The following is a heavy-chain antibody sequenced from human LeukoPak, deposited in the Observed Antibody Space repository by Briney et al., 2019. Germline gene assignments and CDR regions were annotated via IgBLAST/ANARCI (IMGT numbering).Heavy chain of an antibody. CDR1: GGSISSSSYY. J-gene: IGHJ4*02. D-gene: IGHD3-22*01. CDR2: IYYSGST. V-gene: IGHV4-39*01. Sequence: SETLSLTCSVSGGSISSSSYYWGWIRQPPGKGLGWIGSIYYSGSTYYNPSLKSRVTISVDTSKNKFSLKLSSVTAADTAVYYCARRPTGHESTGYYYFDYWGQGTLVTVSS. CDR3: ARRPTGHESTGYYYFDY.